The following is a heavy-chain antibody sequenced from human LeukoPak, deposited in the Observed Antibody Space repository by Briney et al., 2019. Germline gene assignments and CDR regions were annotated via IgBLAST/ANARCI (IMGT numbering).Heavy chain of an antibody. J-gene: IGHJ6*02. D-gene: IGHD6-19*01. V-gene: IGHV3-30*04. Sequence: GGSLRLSCAASGFTFSSYAMRWVRQAPGKGLEWVAVISYDGSNKYYADSVKGRFTISRDNSKNTLYLQMNSLRAEDTAVYYCARWTDSSGWFYYYYGMDVWGQGTTVTVSS. CDR3: ARWTDSSGWFYYYYGMDV. CDR1: GFTFSSYA. CDR2: ISYDGSNK.